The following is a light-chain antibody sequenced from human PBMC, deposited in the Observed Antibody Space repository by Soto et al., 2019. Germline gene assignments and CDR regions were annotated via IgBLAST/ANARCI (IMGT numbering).Light chain of an antibody. Sequence: DIQMTQSPSTLSASVGDRATITCRASQSIRYWLAWYQQKPGNAPKLLSSQPSTLQNGVPSRFSGSGSGTEFTLIIRSLQSEDSAVYYCKQYDNWPITFGQGTRLEI. V-gene: IGKV1-5*03. CDR2: QPS. CDR1: QSIRYW. J-gene: IGKJ5*01. CDR3: KQYDNWPIT.